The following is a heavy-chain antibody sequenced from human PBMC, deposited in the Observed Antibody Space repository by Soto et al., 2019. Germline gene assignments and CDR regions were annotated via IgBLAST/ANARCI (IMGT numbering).Heavy chain of an antibody. V-gene: IGHV3-23*01. J-gene: IGHJ4*02. CDR2: ISGSGGST. CDR1: GFTFSSYA. CDR3: AKVTRVRGVTYIPYFDY. Sequence: EVQLLESGGGLVQPGGSLRLSCAASGFTFSSYAMSWVRQAPGKGLEWVSAISGSGGSTYYADSVKGRFTISRDNSKNTLYLQMNSLRAEDTAVYYCAKVTRVRGVTYIPYFDYWGQGTLVTVSS. D-gene: IGHD3-10*01.